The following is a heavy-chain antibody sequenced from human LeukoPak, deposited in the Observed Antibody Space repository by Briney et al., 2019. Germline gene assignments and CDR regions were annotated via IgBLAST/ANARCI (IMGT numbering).Heavy chain of an antibody. CDR1: GFTFSSYS. V-gene: IGHV3-21*01. D-gene: IGHD2-15*01. CDR2: ISSSSSYI. Sequence: GGSLRLSCAASGFTFSSYSMNWVRQAPGKGLEWVSSISSSSSYIYYADSVKGRFTISRDNAKNSLYLQMNSLRAEDTAVYYCAREWAGFCSGGSCFDYYYYGMDVWGQGTTVTVSS. J-gene: IGHJ6*02. CDR3: AREWAGFCSGGSCFDYYYYGMDV.